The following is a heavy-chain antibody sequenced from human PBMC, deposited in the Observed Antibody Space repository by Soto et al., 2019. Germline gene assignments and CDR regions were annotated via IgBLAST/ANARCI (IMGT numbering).Heavy chain of an antibody. CDR1: GFTFDDYG. Sequence: GGSLRLSCAASGFTFDDYGMSWVRQAPGKGLEWVSGINWNGGSTGYADSVKGRFTISRENAKNSLYLQMNSLRAEDTALYYCARGGDCSGGSCYYYYGMDVWGQGTTVTVSS. D-gene: IGHD2-15*01. CDR2: INWNGGST. J-gene: IGHJ6*02. CDR3: ARGGDCSGGSCYYYYGMDV. V-gene: IGHV3-20*04.